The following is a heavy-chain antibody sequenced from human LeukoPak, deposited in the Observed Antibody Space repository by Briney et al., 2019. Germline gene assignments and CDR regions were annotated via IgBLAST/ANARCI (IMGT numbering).Heavy chain of an antibody. J-gene: IGHJ6*02. CDR1: GGSISSSSYY. Sequence: SGGSISSSSYYWGWIRQPPGKGLEWIGSIYYSGSTYYNPSLKSRVTISVDTSKNQFSLKLSSVTAADTAVYYCARLRGFGVITAYYYAMDVWGQGTTVTVSS. V-gene: IGHV4-39*01. D-gene: IGHD3-3*01. CDR3: ARLRGFGVITAYYYAMDV. CDR2: IYYSGST.